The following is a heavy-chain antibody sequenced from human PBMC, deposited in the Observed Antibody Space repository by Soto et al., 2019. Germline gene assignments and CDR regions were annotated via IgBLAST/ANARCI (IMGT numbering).Heavy chain of an antibody. CDR1: GFTFSTYW. V-gene: IGHV3-74*01. Sequence: EVQLVESGGGLVQPGGSLRLSCEVSGFTFSTYWMHWVRQAPGKGLVWVSRISPDGRSSVYADSVRGRFTISRDNAKNTLYLQMNNLRAEDTAVYYCASWELPRRTDSDFWGQGTMVTVSS. CDR3: ASWELPRRTDSDF. D-gene: IGHD1-26*01. J-gene: IGHJ3*01. CDR2: ISPDGRSS.